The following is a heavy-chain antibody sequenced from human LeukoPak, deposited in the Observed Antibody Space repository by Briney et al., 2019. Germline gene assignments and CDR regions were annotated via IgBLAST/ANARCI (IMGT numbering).Heavy chain of an antibody. CDR1: GYTFTGYY. Sequence: GASVKVSCKASGYTFTGYYMHWVRQASGQGLEWMGWINPNSGGTNYAQKFQGRVTMTRDTSISTAYMELSRLRSDDTAVYYCARVVAAAGTLGHYYYYYYMDVWGKGTTVTVSS. D-gene: IGHD6-13*01. V-gene: IGHV1-2*02. CDR3: ARVVAAAGTLGHYYYYYYMDV. J-gene: IGHJ6*03. CDR2: INPNSGGT.